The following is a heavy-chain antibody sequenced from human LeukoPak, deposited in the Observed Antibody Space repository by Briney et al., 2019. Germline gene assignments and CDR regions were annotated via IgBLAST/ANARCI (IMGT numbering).Heavy chain of an antibody. CDR1: GGSISSYY. D-gene: IGHD2-2*01. CDR3: ARNIVVVPAARHWYFDL. Sequence: PSETLSLTCTVSGGSISSYYWSWIRQPPGKGLEWIRYIYYSGSTNYNPSLKSRVTISVDTSKNQFSLKLSSVTAADTAVYYCARNIVVVPAARHWYFDLWGRGTLVTVSS. J-gene: IGHJ2*01. CDR2: IYYSGST. V-gene: IGHV4-59*01.